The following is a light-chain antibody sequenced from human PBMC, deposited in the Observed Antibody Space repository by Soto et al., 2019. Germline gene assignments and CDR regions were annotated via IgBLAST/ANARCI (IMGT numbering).Light chain of an antibody. CDR3: QQYGSSGT. V-gene: IGKV3-20*01. CDR2: GAS. J-gene: IGKJ1*01. CDR1: QSVSNNY. Sequence: EIVLTPSPGALSLSPGERAPLSCRASQSVSNNYLAWYQQKPGQAPRLLVYGASNRATGIPDRFSGSGSGTDFTLTISRLEPEDFAVYYCQQYGSSGTLGQGTKVDIK.